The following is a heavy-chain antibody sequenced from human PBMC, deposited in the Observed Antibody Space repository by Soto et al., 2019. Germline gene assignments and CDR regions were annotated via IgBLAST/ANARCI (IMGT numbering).Heavy chain of an antibody. CDR2: IKQDGSEK. CDR1: GFTFSSYW. D-gene: IGHD3-16*01. J-gene: IGHJ4*02. CDR3: ARDTPPPGGLTIDY. V-gene: IGHV3-7*01. Sequence: EVQLVESGGGLVQPGGSLRLSCAASGFTFSSYWMSWVRQAPGKGLEWVANIKQDGSEKYYVDSVKDRFTISRDNAKNSLYLQMNSLRAEDTAVYYCARDTPPPGGLTIDYWGQGTLVTVSS.